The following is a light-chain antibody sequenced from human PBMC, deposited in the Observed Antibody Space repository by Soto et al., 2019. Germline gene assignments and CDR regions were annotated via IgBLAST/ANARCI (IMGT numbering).Light chain of an antibody. V-gene: IGKV3-20*01. Sequence: EIVLTKSPGTLSLSPGERATLSCRARQSVSSSYLAWYQQKPGQAPRLLFYGPSSRATGIPDRFSGSGSGTDFTLTISRLEPEDFTGYYCQQYGRSPGTFGQGTKLEIK. J-gene: IGKJ2*01. CDR3: QQYGRSPGT. CDR1: QSVSSSY. CDR2: GPS.